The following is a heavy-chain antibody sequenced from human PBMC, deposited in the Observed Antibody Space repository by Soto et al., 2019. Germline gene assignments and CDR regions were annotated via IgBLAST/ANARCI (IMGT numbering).Heavy chain of an antibody. J-gene: IGHJ4*02. CDR1: VLTFSSYW. CDR3: ARPASECSSPGCAN. V-gene: IGHV3-7*01. CDR2: INQDGSES. Sequence: GGSLRLSCVVPVLTFSSYWMSWVRQAPGKGLGWVANINQDGSESCYVDSVKGRVTISRDNAKNSIDLHMPTLRAEDTAVYYCARPASECSSPGCANWGQGTLVTVSS. D-gene: IGHD2-2*01.